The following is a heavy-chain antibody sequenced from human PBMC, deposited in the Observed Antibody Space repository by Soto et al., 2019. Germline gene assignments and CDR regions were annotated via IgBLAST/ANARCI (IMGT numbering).Heavy chain of an antibody. CDR3: ARLVPYSGSHNLDY. D-gene: IGHD1-26*01. CDR1: GGSISSYY. CDR2: IYYSGST. Sequence: SETLSLTCTVSGGSISSYYWSWIRQPPGKGLEWIGYIYYSGSTNYNPSLKSRVTISVDTSKNQFSLKLSSVTAADTAVYYCARLVPYSGSHNLDYWGQGTLVTVSS. V-gene: IGHV4-59*08. J-gene: IGHJ4*02.